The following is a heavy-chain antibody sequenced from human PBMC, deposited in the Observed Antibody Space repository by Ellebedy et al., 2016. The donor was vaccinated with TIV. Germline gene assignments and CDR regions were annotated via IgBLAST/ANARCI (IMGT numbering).Heavy chain of an antibody. J-gene: IGHJ4*02. CDR3: ARDTGTAASDY. V-gene: IGHV4-39*07. CDR2: MYYGGSG. D-gene: IGHD2-2*01. Sequence: SETLSLXXTASGASIISSNYHWGWIRQPPGKGLEWIASMYYGGSGSYSLSLKSRATMSLDTSKNQFFLNLNSVTAADTAVYYCARDTGTAASDYWGQGTLVTVSS. CDR1: GASIISSNYH.